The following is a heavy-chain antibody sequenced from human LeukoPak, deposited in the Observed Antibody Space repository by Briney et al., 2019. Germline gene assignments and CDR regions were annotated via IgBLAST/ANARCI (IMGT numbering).Heavy chain of an antibody. CDR2: IRSKANSYAT. D-gene: IGHD3-16*02. CDR1: GFTFSGSA. CDR3: ARDREDDDIPGTYRYTGHFDF. V-gene: IGHV3-73*01. J-gene: IGHJ4*02. Sequence: PGGSLRLSCAASGFTFSGSAMHWVRQASGKGLEWVGRIRSKANSYATAYAASLKGRFTISRDDSKNTAYLQMNSLKTEDTAVYYCARDREDDDIPGTYRYTGHFDFWGQGTLVTVSS.